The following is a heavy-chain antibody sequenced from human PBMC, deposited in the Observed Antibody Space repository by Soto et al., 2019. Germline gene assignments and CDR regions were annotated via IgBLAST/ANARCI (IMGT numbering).Heavy chain of an antibody. J-gene: IGHJ2*01. CDR1: EDTFRNYA. CDR2: IIPIFGTA. Sequence: QVELVQSGAEVKKPGSSVKVSCQASEDTFRNYAISWVRQAPGQGLEGMGGIIPIFGTANYAQKFQGRVTITAGPSANTVYLELSSLRSEDTAVYYCASTKYDSSAYYYWYLGLWGRGTLVTVSS. CDR3: ASTKYDSSAYYYWYLGL. V-gene: IGHV1-69*01. D-gene: IGHD3-22*01.